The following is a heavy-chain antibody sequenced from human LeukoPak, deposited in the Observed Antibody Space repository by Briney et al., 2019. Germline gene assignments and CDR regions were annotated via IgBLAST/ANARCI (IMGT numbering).Heavy chain of an antibody. J-gene: IGHJ4*02. CDR1: GFTFSSYS. CDR2: ISSSSSYI. D-gene: IGHD6-13*01. V-gene: IGHV3-21*01. Sequence: GGSLRLSCAASGFTFSSYSMNWVRQAPGKGLEWVSSISSSSSYIYYADSVKGRFTISRDNAKDSLYLQMNSLRAEDTAVYYCARSSSWSLFDYWGQGTLVTVSS. CDR3: ARSSSWSLFDY.